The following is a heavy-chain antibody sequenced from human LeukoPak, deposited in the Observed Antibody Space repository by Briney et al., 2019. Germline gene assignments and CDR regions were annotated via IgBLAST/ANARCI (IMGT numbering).Heavy chain of an antibody. J-gene: IGHJ4*02. CDR3: AKDYY. V-gene: IGHV3-23*01. Sequence: GGSLRLSCAASGFTFSTYAMTWVRQAPGKGLEWVSAIGPTGRSTYYADSVKGRFTISRDNSKNLLYLQMNRLRTEDTALYYCAKDYYWGQGILVTVSS. CDR2: IGPTGRST. CDR1: GFTFSTYA.